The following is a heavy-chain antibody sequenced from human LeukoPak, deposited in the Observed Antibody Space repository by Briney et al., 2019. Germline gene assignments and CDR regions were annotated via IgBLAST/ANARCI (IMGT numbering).Heavy chain of an antibody. CDR3: ATQNQISVTTSLDY. CDR1: GFTFSIYA. CDR2: ISSNGAST. Sequence: PGGSLRLSCAASGFTFSIYAMYWVRQAPGKGLEYVSAISSNGASTYYADSVKGRFTISRDNSKNTVSLQMGSLRTEDMAVYYCATQNQISVTTSLDYWGQGTLVTVSS. J-gene: IGHJ4*02. V-gene: IGHV3-64*02. D-gene: IGHD4-17*01.